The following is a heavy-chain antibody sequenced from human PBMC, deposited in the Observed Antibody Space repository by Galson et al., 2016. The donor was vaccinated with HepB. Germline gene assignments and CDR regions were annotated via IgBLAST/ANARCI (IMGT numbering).Heavy chain of an antibody. V-gene: IGHV3-74*01. CDR3: VRDHSVVPETAYNWFDP. CDR2: INSDGTIS. CDR1: GFAFRSHW. Sequence: SLRLSCAASGFAFRSHWMHWVRQAPGKGPVWVSRINSDGTISNYADSVKGRFTISRDNAKSTLYLEMNSLSAEDTAVYYCVRDHSVVPETAYNWFDPWGQGTLVTVSS. J-gene: IGHJ5*02. D-gene: IGHD2-15*01.